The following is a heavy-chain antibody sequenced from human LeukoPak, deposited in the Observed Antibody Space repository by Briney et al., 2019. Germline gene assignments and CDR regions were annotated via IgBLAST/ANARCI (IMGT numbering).Heavy chain of an antibody. Sequence: ASVKVSCKASGYTFISYGISWVRQAPGQGLEWMGRINPNSGGTNYAQKFQGRVTMTRDTSISTAYMELSRLRSDDTAVYYCARGGSDSAYWGQGTLVTVSS. J-gene: IGHJ4*02. V-gene: IGHV1-2*06. CDR1: GYTFISYG. CDR2: INPNSGGT. D-gene: IGHD3-16*01. CDR3: ARGGSDSAY.